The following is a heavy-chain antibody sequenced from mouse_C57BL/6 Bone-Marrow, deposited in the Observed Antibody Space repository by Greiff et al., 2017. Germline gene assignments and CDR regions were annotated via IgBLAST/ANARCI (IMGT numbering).Heavy chain of an antibody. CDR3: AREEYYYGSSPYAMDY. CDR1: GYTFTDYY. J-gene: IGHJ4*01. Sequence: QVQLQQSGPELVKPGASVKISCKASGYTFTDYYINWVKQRPGQGLEWIGWIFPGSGSTYYNEKFKGKATLTVDKSSSTAYMLLSSLTSEDSAVYFCAREEYYYGSSPYAMDYWGQGTSVTVSS. CDR2: IFPGSGST. V-gene: IGHV1-75*01. D-gene: IGHD1-1*01.